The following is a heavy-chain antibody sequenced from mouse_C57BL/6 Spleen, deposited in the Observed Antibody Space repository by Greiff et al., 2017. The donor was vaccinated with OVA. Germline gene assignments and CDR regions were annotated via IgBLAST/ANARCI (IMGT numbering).Heavy chain of an antibody. V-gene: IGHV1-82*01. J-gene: IGHJ3*01. D-gene: IGHD3-3*01. Sequence: VQLQQSGPELVKPGASVKISCKASGYAFSSSWMNWVKQRPGKGLEWIGRIYPGDGDTNYNGKFKGKATLTADKSSSTAYMQLSSLTSEDSAVYFCGRGDGGFAYWGQGTLVTVSA. CDR1: GYAFSSSW. CDR2: IYPGDGDT. CDR3: GRGDGGFAY.